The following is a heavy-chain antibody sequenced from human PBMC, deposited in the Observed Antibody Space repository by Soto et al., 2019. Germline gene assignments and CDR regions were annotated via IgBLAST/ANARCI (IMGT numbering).Heavy chain of an antibody. CDR2: ISAYNGNT. CDR3: ARDTDLAVAGTYFDY. CDR1: GYTFTSYG. D-gene: IGHD6-19*01. J-gene: IGHJ4*02. Sequence: ASVKVSCKASGYTFTSYGISWVRQAPGQGLEWMGWISAYNGNTNYAQKLQGRVTMTTDTSTSTAYMELRSLRSDGTAVYYCARDTDLAVAGTYFDYWGQGTLVTVSS. V-gene: IGHV1-18*01.